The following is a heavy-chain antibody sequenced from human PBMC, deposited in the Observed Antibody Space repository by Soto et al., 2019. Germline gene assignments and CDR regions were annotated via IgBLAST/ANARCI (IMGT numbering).Heavy chain of an antibody. CDR3: ARRGSGSDYDY. D-gene: IGHD1-26*01. V-gene: IGHV3-23*01. CDR1: GFTFSSYA. J-gene: IGHJ4*02. CDR2: ISGSGDST. Sequence: EVQLLESGGGLVQPGGSLRLSCAASGFTFSSYAMRWVRQAPGKGLEWVSAISGSGDSTYYADSVKGRFTVSRDTSKNTLYLQMDSRRAEDTAVYYWARRGSGSDYDYWGQGTLVTVSA.